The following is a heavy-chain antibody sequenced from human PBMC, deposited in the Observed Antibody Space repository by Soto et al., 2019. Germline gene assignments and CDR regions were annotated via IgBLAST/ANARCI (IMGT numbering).Heavy chain of an antibody. Sequence: GGSLRLSCTASGFTFGDYAMSWFRQAPGKGLEWVGFIRSKAYGGTTEYATSVKGRFTISRDDSKSIAYLQMNSLKTEDTAVYYCTRDGYSGYDSSSAHFDYWGQGTLVTVSS. D-gene: IGHD5-12*01. CDR1: GFTFGDYA. V-gene: IGHV3-49*03. CDR3: TRDGYSGYDSSSAHFDY. CDR2: IRSKAYGGTT. J-gene: IGHJ4*02.